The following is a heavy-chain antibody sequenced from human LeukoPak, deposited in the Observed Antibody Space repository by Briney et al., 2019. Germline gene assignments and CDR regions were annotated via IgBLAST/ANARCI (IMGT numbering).Heavy chain of an antibody. CDR3: ARPRQGDYYFDY. CDR2: IYYSGNT. J-gene: IGHJ4*02. Sequence: KTSETLSLTCTVSGGSISSSSYYWGWIRQPPGKGLEWIGSIYYSGNTYYNPSLKSRVTISVDTSKNQFSLKLSSVTAADRAVYYCARPRQGDYYFDYWGQGTLVTVSS. D-gene: IGHD2-21*02. V-gene: IGHV4-39*01. CDR1: GGSISSSSYY.